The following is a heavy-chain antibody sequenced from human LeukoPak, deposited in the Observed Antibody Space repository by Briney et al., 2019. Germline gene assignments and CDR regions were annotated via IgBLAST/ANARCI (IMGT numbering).Heavy chain of an antibody. CDR3: ARGAHTGDSEFFFDY. Sequence: GGSLRLSCAASAFTFSSYAMHWVRQAPGKGLEWVAVISYDGSNKHYADSVKGRFTISRDNSKNTLYLQMNSLRAEDTAVYYCARGAHTGDSEFFFDYWGQGTLGTVLS. CDR1: AFTFSSYA. V-gene: IGHV3-30*04. D-gene: IGHD3-16*01. CDR2: ISYDGSNK. J-gene: IGHJ4*02.